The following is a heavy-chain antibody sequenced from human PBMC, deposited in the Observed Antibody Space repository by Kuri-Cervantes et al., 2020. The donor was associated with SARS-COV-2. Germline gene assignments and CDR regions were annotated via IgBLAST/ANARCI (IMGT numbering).Heavy chain of an antibody. V-gene: IGHV4-59*01. CDR1: GGSISSYY. Sequence: GSLRLSCTVSGGSISSYYWSWLRQPPGKPLEWIGYLYNSGNTNYNPSFKSRVTISKDASNNRFSLRLSSVTAADTAVYYCARVGGATYGVVVYYYYYMDVWGKGTTVTVSS. D-gene: IGHD3-3*01. CDR2: LYNSGNT. CDR3: ARVGGATYGVVVYYYYYMDV. J-gene: IGHJ6*03.